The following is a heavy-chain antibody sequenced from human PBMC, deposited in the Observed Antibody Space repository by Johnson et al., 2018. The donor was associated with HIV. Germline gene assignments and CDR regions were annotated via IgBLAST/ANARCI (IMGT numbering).Heavy chain of an antibody. CDR2: IYSGGST. CDR3: ASGDDDGF. Sequence: VQLVESGGGLVQPGGSLRLSCAASGFTFSSYDMSWVRQAPGKGLAWVSVIYSGGSTYYADSVKGRFTISRDNSKNTLYLQMNSLRAEDTAVYYCASGDDDGFWGRGTLVTVSS. J-gene: IGHJ4*03. V-gene: IGHV3-66*02. D-gene: IGHD5-12*01. CDR1: GFTFSSYD.